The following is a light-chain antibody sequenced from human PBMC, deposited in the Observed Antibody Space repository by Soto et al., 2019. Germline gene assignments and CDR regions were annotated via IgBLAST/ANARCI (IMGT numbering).Light chain of an antibody. J-gene: IGKJ4*01. CDR2: GAS. Sequence: EIVLTQPPGTLSLSPGERATLSCRTSQSVTSFSLAWYQQKPGQAPRLLIYGASGRATGIPDRFSGSGSGTDFTLTISRLEPGDIAVYFCQQYARSPFTFGGGTKVDIK. CDR1: QSVTSFS. CDR3: QQYARSPFT. V-gene: IGKV3-20*01.